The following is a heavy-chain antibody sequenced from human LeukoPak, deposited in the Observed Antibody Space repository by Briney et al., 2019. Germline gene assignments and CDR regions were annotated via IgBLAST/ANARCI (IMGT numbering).Heavy chain of an antibody. J-gene: IGHJ4*02. CDR2: IFYSGST. CDR1: GGSISSYY. D-gene: IGHD3-22*01. V-gene: IGHV4-59*01. CDR3: ASLDYYDSSGSIDY. Sequence: SETLSLTCTVSGGSISSYYWSWIRQSPGKGLEWIGYIFYSGSTNYNPSLKSRVTISIDTSKNHFSLKLSSVTAADTAVYYCASLDYYDSSGSIDYWGQGTLVTVSS.